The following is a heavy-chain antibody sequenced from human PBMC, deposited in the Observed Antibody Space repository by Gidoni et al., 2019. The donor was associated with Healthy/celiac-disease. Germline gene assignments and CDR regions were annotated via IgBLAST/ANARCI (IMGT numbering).Heavy chain of an antibody. D-gene: IGHD6-6*01. J-gene: IGHJ4*02. CDR2: ISWNSGSI. Sequence: EVQLVESGGGLVQPGRSLRLSCAASGFTFDDYAMHWVRQAPGKGLEWVSGISWNSGSIGYADSVKGRFTISRDNAKNSLYLQMNSLRAEDTALYYCAKGVIAAGHYFDYWGQGTLVTVSS. CDR1: GFTFDDYA. CDR3: AKGVIAAGHYFDY. V-gene: IGHV3-9*01.